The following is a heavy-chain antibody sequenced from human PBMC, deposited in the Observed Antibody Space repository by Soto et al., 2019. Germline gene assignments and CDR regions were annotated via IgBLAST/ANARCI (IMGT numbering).Heavy chain of an antibody. J-gene: IGHJ4*02. D-gene: IGHD3-10*01. Sequence: ASVKVSCKASGGTLSSHTISWVRQAPGQGLEWMGRIIPILGIANYAQKFQGRVTITADKSTSTAYMELSSLRSEDTAVYYCARGNNLKHYYGSGGSFDYWGQGTLVTVSS. CDR2: IIPILGIA. V-gene: IGHV1-69*02. CDR1: GGTLSSHT. CDR3: ARGNNLKHYYGSGGSFDY.